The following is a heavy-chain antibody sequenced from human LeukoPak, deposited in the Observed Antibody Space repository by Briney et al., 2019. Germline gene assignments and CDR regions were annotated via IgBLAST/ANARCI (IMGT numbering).Heavy chain of an antibody. CDR2: IIPIFGTA. CDR1: GGTFSSYA. V-gene: IGHV1-69*13. Sequence: SVKVSCKASGGTFSSYAISWVRQAPGQGLEWMGGIIPIFGTANYAQKFQGRVTITADESTSTAYMELSSLRSEDTAVYYCARDRAIVEWLYYFDYWGQGTLVTVSS. D-gene: IGHD3-3*01. CDR3: ARDRAIVEWLYYFDY. J-gene: IGHJ4*02.